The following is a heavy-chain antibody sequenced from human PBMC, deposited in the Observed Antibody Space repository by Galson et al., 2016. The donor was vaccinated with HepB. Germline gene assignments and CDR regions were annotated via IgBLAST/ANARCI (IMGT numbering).Heavy chain of an antibody. CDR2: IYHSGST. CDR1: GGSITRVGYS. J-gene: IGHJ3*02. D-gene: IGHD3-10*01. V-gene: IGHV4-30-2*06. CDR3: ARITGIRGYDAIDI. Sequence: TLSLTCTVSGGSITRVGYSWNWIRQSPGKGLEWIGYIYHSGSTDYSPSLKSRVSISIDRSKNHFSLELTSVTAADTAVYFCARITGIRGYDAIDIWGQGTMVVVSS.